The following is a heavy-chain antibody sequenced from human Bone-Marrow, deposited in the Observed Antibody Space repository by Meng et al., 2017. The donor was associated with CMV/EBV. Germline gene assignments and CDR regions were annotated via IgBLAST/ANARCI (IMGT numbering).Heavy chain of an antibody. CDR1: GGSISSSSYY. V-gene: IGHV4-39*07. CDR2: IYYSGST. Sequence: SETLSLTCTVSGGSISSSSYYWGWIRQPPGKGLEWIGSIYYSGSTYYNPSLKSRVTISLDTSKNQFSLKLNSVTAADTAVYYCARDAPATQYYYYGLDVWGQGTTVTVSS. J-gene: IGHJ6*02. CDR3: ARDAPATQYYYYGLDV.